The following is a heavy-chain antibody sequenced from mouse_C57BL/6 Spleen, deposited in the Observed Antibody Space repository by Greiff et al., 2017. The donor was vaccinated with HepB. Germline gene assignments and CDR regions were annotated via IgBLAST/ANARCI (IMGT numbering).Heavy chain of an antibody. V-gene: IGHV14-4*01. Sequence: EVQLQQSGAELVRPGASVKLSCTASGFNIKDDYMHWVKQRPEQGLEWIGWIDPENGDTEYASKFQGKATITADTSSNTAYLQLSSLTSEDTAVYYCTTRYSNPYYFDYWGQGTTLTVSS. D-gene: IGHD2-5*01. CDR3: TTRYSNPYYFDY. J-gene: IGHJ2*01. CDR1: GFNIKDDY. CDR2: IDPENGDT.